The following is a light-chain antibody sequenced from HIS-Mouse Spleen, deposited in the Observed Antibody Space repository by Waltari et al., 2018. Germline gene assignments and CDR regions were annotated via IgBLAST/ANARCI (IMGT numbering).Light chain of an antibody. J-gene: IGLJ2*01. Sequence: QSALTQPASVSGSPGQLITISCTGTSSDVGGYNYVSWYQQPPGKAPKLMIYDVSNRPSGVSNRFSGSKSGNTASLTISGLQAEDEADYYCSSYTSSSFNVVFGGGTKLTVL. CDR3: SSYTSSSFNVV. CDR2: DVS. V-gene: IGLV2-14*03. CDR1: SSDVGGYNY.